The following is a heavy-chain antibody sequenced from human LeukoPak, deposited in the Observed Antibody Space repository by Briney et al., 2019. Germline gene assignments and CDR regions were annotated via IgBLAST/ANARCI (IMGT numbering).Heavy chain of an antibody. D-gene: IGHD5-18*01. CDR1: GSSFTTYW. CDR3: AISKNTATPGDY. V-gene: IGHV5-10-1*01. Sequence: GASLKISCQGSGSSFTTYWTTWVRQLPGKGLEWMGRIDPSDSYTNYSPSFQGHVTLSADKSIRTAYLQWSSLRASDTAMYYCAISKNTATPGDYWGQGTLVTVS. J-gene: IGHJ4*02. CDR2: IDPSDSYT.